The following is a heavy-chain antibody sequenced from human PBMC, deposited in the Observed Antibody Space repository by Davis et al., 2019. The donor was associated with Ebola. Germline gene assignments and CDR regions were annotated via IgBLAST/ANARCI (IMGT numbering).Heavy chain of an antibody. CDR1: GGSISRGGSY. Sequence: PGGSLRLSCTVSGGSISRGGSYWTWIRQHPGKGLEWIGYIYSSGSTYYNPSLKSRVAISVDTSKNQFSLKRSSVTAADTAVYYCAREISTTVSAFDIWGQGTMVTVSS. CDR3: AREISTTVSAFDI. V-gene: IGHV4-61*08. J-gene: IGHJ3*02. CDR2: IYSSGST. D-gene: IGHD2/OR15-2a*01.